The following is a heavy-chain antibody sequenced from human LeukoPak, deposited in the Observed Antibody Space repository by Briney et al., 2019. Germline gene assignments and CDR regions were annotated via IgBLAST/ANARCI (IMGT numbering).Heavy chain of an antibody. J-gene: IGHJ4*02. D-gene: IGHD3-22*01. CDR3: ARAYNYYDSSGYYLGYYFDY. CDR2: SNAGNGNT. CDR1: GYTFTSYA. Sequence: ASVKVSCKASGYTFTSYAMHWVRQAPRQRLEWMGWSNAGNGNTKYSQEFQGRVTITRDTSASTAYMELSSLRSEDMAVYYCARAYNYYDSSGYYLGYYFDYWGQGTLVTVSS. V-gene: IGHV1-3*02.